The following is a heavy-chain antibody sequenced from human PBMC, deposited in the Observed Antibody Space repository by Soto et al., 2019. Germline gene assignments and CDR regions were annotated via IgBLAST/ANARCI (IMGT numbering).Heavy chain of an antibody. J-gene: IGHJ4*02. Sequence: EVQLLESEGGLVQPGGSLRLSCAASGFTFSSYGMTWVRQAPGKGLEWVSFSSATGAGTYYADSVKGWFTISRDNSKNTLYLQMPSLRADDTAVYYCAKDRRAGGNYGFYSDFWGQGALVIVSS. CDR3: AKDRRAGGNYGFYSDF. CDR1: GFTFSSYG. D-gene: IGHD1-7*01. CDR2: SSATGAGT. V-gene: IGHV3-23*01.